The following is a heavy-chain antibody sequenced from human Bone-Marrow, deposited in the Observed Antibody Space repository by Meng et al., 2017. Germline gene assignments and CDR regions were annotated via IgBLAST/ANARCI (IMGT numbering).Heavy chain of an antibody. D-gene: IGHD3-9*01. CDR2: IYYSGST. CDR3: AREGVYDILTGYNNWFDP. Sequence: SETLSLTCTVSGGSISSSSYYWGWIRQPPGKGLEWIGSIYYSGSTYYNPSLKSRVTISVDTSKNQFSLKLSSVTAADTAVYYCAREGVYDILTGYNNWFDPWGQGTLVTVSS. CDR1: GGSISSSSYY. J-gene: IGHJ5*02. V-gene: IGHV4-39*07.